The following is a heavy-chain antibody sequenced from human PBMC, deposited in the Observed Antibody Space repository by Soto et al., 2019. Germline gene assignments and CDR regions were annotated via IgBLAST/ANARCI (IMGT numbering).Heavy chain of an antibody. CDR2: ISDSGTT. CDR1: GFTFRTYA. J-gene: IGHJ5*02. D-gene: IGHD2-2*01. CDR3: AKGDEGSCSRTSCLYFSDS. V-gene: IGHV3-23*01. Sequence: EVQLLDSGGGLVQPGGSLRLSCAASGFTFRTYAMSWVRQAPGKGLEWVSTISDSGTTYYANSVKGRFTISRDNSRNTLDLQMNSLRVEDTAVYYCAKGDEGSCSRTSCLYFSDSWGQGTLVTVSS.